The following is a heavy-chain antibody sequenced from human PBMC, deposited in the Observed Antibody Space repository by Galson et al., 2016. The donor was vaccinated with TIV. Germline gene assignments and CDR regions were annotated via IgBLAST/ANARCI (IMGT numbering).Heavy chain of an antibody. D-gene: IGHD3-22*01. CDR3: AKMDSSGFDYVRRFDF. J-gene: IGHJ4*02. V-gene: IGHV3-30*04. CDR2: ISYDGTNK. CDR1: GFTFSSYA. Sequence: SLRLSCAASGFTFSSYAMNWVRQAPGKGLEWVAVISYDGTNKYYADSVKGRFTISRDNSKNTLFLQMNSLRADDTAVYFCAKMDSSGFDYVRRFDFWGQGTLATVSS.